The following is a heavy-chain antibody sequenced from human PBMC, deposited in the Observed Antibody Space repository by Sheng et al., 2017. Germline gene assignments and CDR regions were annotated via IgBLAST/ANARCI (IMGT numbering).Heavy chain of an antibody. V-gene: IGHV3-48*03. CDR3: ARDHCRRSTCYSIDP. D-gene: IGHD2-2*01. Sequence: EMQLVESGGDSVQPGGALRLSCTASGFNFGSFEMSWVRQAPGKGLEWVSTISSSGAMSYADSVKGRFTISRDLSKNSVYLQMDSLRVEDTAIYYCARDHCRRSTCYSIDPWGQGALVTVSS. CDR2: ISSSGAM. J-gene: IGHJ5*02. CDR1: GFNFGSFE.